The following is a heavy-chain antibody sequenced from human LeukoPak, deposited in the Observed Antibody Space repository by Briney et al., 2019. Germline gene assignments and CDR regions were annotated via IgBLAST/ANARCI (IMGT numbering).Heavy chain of an antibody. Sequence: PSETLSLTCTVSGGSISSYYWSWIRQPPGKGLEWIGYIYYSGSTNYNPSLKSRVTISVDTSKNQFSLKLSSVTAADTAVYYCARDSVPNDFWSGYLDYWGQGTLVTVSS. CDR1: GGSISSYY. V-gene: IGHV4-59*12. CDR2: IYYSGST. CDR3: ARDSVPNDFWSGYLDY. J-gene: IGHJ4*02. D-gene: IGHD3-3*01.